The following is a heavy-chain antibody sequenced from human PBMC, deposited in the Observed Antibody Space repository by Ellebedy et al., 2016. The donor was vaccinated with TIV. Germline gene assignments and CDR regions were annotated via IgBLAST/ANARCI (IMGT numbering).Heavy chain of an antibody. D-gene: IGHD1-26*01. V-gene: IGHV4-34*01. Sequence: SETLSLXXAVYGGSFSGYYWSWIRQPPGKGLEWIGEINHSGSTNYNPSLKSRVTISVDTSKNQFSLKLSSVTAADTAVYYCARSVGASNFDYWGQGTLVTVSS. CDR3: ARSVGASNFDY. CDR1: GGSFSGYY. CDR2: INHSGST. J-gene: IGHJ4*02.